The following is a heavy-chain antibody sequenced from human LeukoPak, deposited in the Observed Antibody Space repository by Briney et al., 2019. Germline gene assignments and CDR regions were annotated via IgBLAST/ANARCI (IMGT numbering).Heavy chain of an antibody. V-gene: IGHV1-58*01. Sequence: ASVKVSCKASGLTFTSSAVQWVRQARGQRLEWIGWIVVGSGNTNYAQKFQERVTITRDMSTSTAYMELSSLRSEDTAVYYCAAVPQYCSSTSCYFTPRFDYWGQGTLVTVSS. CDR3: AAVPQYCSSTSCYFTPRFDY. J-gene: IGHJ4*02. CDR1: GLTFTSSA. D-gene: IGHD2-2*01. CDR2: IVVGSGNT.